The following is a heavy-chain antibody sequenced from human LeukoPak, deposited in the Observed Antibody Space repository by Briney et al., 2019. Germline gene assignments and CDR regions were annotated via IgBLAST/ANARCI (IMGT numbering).Heavy chain of an antibody. CDR2: MNPNSGNT. CDR3: ARVKEYCTNGVCYTNFDY. V-gene: IGHV1-8*01. J-gene: IGHJ4*02. D-gene: IGHD2-8*01. Sequence: VASVKVSCKASGYTFTSYDINWVRQATGQGLEWMGLMNPNSGNTGYAQKFQGRVTMTRNTSISTAYMELSSLRSEDTAVYYCARVKEYCTNGVCYTNFDYWGQGTLVTVSS. CDR1: GYTFTSYD.